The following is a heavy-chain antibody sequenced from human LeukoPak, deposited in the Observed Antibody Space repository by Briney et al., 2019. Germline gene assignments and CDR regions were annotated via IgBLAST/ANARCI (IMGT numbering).Heavy chain of an antibody. CDR2: ISGSDGIT. D-gene: IGHD3-3*01. J-gene: IGHJ4*02. Sequence: SGGSLRLSCAASGFTFSSYAMSWVRQAPGKGLEWVSAISGSDGITYYADSMKGRFTISRDNSKNTLYLQMNSLRADDTAVYYCAKGPIFGVVRSFDYWGQGTLVTVPS. V-gene: IGHV3-23*01. CDR3: AKGPIFGVVRSFDY. CDR1: GFTFSSYA.